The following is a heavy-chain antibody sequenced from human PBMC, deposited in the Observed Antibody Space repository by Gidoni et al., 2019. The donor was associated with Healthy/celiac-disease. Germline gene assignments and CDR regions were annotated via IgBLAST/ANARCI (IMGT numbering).Heavy chain of an antibody. V-gene: IGHV3-21*01. CDR1: GFTFSSYS. CDR3: AREVGATFWFDP. J-gene: IGHJ5*02. D-gene: IGHD1-26*01. Sequence: EVQLVESGGGLVKPGGSLRLSCAASGFTFSSYSMNWVRQAPGKGLEWVSSISSSSSYIYYADSVKGRFTISRDNAKNSLYLQMNSLRAEDTAVYYCAREVGATFWFDPWGQGTLVTVSS. CDR2: ISSSSSYI.